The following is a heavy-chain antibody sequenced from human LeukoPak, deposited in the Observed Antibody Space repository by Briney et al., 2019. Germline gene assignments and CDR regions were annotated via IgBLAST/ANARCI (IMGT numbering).Heavy chain of an antibody. Sequence: SQTLSLTCTVSGGSISSGDYYWSWIRQPPGKGLEWIGYIYNNGRTYYNPSLKSRVTISVDTSKNLFSLKVSSVTAADAAVYYCARGRSSSWSSFDYWGQGTLVTVSS. CDR1: GGSISSGDYY. V-gene: IGHV4-30-4*01. CDR2: IYNNGRT. CDR3: ARGRSSSWSSFDY. J-gene: IGHJ4*02. D-gene: IGHD6-13*01.